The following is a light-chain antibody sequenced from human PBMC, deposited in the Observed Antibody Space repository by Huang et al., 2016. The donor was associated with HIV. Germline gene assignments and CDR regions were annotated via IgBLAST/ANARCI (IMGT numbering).Light chain of an antibody. V-gene: IGKV4-1*01. CDR3: QQYYSSPLT. J-gene: IGKJ4*01. CDR2: CAS. Sequence: IVMTQSLDSLTVSLGERATINCTFSQSVLYSSNSRNDLAWFQQKPGQPPNLLIYCASTRESGVPDRFSGSGSGTDFTLTISSLQAEDVAVYYCQQYYSSPLTFGGGTKVEIK. CDR1: QSVLYSSNSRND.